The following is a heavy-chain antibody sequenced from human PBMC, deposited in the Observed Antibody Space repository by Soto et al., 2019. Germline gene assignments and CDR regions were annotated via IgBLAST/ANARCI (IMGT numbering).Heavy chain of an antibody. CDR1: GGTFSSYA. D-gene: IGHD2-2*01. J-gene: IGHJ6*03. V-gene: IGHV1-69*05. Sequence: ASVKVSCKASGGTFSSYAISWVRQAPGQGLEWMGGIIPIFGTANYAQKFQGRVTITTDESTSTAYMELSSLRSEDTAVYYCARDDIVVVPAAPQYYYYYMDVWGKGTTVTVSS. CDR2: IIPIFGTA. CDR3: ARDDIVVVPAAPQYYYYYMDV.